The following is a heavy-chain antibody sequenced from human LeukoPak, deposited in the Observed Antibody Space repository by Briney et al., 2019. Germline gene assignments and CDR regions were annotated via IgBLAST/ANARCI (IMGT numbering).Heavy chain of an antibody. CDR1: GFTFSSYG. CDR3: AKNARAYCGGDCYFLGRKGYFDY. V-gene: IGHV3-33*06. D-gene: IGHD2-21*02. Sequence: GGSLRLSCAASGFTFSSYGMHWVRQAPGKGLEWVAVIWYDGSNKYYADSVKGRFTISRDNSKNTLYLQMNSLRAEDTAVYYCAKNARAYCGGDCYFLGRKGYFDYWGQGTLVTVSS. J-gene: IGHJ4*02. CDR2: IWYDGSNK.